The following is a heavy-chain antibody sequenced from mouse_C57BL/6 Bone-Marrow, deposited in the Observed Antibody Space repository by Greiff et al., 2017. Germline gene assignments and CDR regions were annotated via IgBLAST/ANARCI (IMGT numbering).Heavy chain of an antibody. V-gene: IGHV1-7*01. CDR3: ARRRYYGSSHYFDY. J-gene: IGHJ2*01. CDR2: INPSSGYT. D-gene: IGHD1-1*01. CDR1: GYTFTSYW. Sequence: QVQLQQSGAELAKPGASVKLSCKASGYTFTSYWMHWVKQRPGQGLEWIGYINPSSGYTKYNQKFKDKATLTAEKSSSTASMQLSSLTYEESAVYYCARRRYYGSSHYFDYWGQGTTLTVSS.